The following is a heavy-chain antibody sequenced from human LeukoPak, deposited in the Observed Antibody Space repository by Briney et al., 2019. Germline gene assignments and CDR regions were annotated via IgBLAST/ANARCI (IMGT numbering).Heavy chain of an antibody. D-gene: IGHD6-19*01. Sequence: ASVKVSCKASGYTLSQYAMHWVRQAPGQRPEWMGWINSGNSNTKYDQKFQGRVTITRDTSANTAYMELSSLRSEDTAVYYCAREQWLGSFYFYYYGLDVWGQGTTVTVSS. V-gene: IGHV1-3*04. CDR1: GYTLSQYA. CDR2: INSGNSNT. J-gene: IGHJ6*02. CDR3: AREQWLGSFYFYYYGLDV.